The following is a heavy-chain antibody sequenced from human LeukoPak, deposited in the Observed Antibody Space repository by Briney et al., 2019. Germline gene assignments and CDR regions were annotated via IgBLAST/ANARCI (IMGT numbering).Heavy chain of an antibody. CDR1: GYDFTDYL. CDR2: INRAKSVI. D-gene: IGHD3-16*01. Sequence: GEPLKISCKGFGYDFTDYLIALVRQRPGKGLEWMGNINRAKSVITHSPSLRGQVTISVDNSVSTAYLQLTSLQASDTAIYYCARHYHYAWFGYWGQGSPVTVSS. J-gene: IGHJ4*02. CDR3: ARHYHYAWFGY. V-gene: IGHV5-51*01.